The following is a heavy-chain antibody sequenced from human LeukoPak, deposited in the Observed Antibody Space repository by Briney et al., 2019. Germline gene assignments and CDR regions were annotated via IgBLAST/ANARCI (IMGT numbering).Heavy chain of an antibody. D-gene: IGHD1-14*01. V-gene: IGHV6-1*01. Sequence: SQTLSLTCAITGDSVSRTNVGWNWIRQSPSSGLEWLGRTYYRSQFYNDYADSVKGRITITPDTSKNQFSLQLSSLTPDDTAVYYCARGTAFDIWGQGTMTVSS. J-gene: IGHJ3*02. CDR3: ARGTAFDI. CDR2: TYYRSQFYN. CDR1: GDSVSRTNVG.